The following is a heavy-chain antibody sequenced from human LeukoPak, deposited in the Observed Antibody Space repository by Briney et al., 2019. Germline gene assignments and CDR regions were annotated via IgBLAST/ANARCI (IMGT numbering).Heavy chain of an antibody. CDR2: IIPIFGTA. CDR1: GGTFSSYA. CDR3: AREVVPAAIGGGYAFDI. V-gene: IGHV1-69*13. J-gene: IGHJ3*02. D-gene: IGHD2-2*01. Sequence: GASVKVSCKASGGTFSSYAISWVRQAPGQGLEWVGGIIPIFGTANYAQKFQGRVTITADESTSTAYMELSSLRSEDTAVYYCAREVVPAAIGGGYAFDIWGQGTMVTVSS.